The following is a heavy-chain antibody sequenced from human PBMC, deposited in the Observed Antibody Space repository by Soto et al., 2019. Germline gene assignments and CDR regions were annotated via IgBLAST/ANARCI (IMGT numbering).Heavy chain of an antibody. V-gene: IGHV3-33*01. CDR3: ASVESSGSVPK. D-gene: IGHD3-10*01. CDR1: GFTFSSYS. J-gene: IGHJ4*02. CDR2: IWYDGSNK. Sequence: QVQLVESGGGVVQPGRSLRLSCAASGFTFSSYSMHWIRQAPGKGLEWVAVIWYDGSNKYYADSVKGRLTISRDNSKNSLYLQMNSLRAEDTAVYYCASVESSGSVPKWGQGTLVTVSS.